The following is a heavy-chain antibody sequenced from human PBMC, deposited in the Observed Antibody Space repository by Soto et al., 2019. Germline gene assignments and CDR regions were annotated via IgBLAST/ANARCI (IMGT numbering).Heavy chain of an antibody. V-gene: IGHV3-23*01. J-gene: IGHJ6*02. CDR2: ISGSGGST. CDR1: GFTFSSYA. D-gene: IGHD5-18*01. Sequence: PGGSLRLSCAASGFTFSSYAMSWVRQAPGKGLEWVSAISGSGGSTYYADSVKGRFTISRDNSKNTLYLQMNSLRAEDTAVYYCVRYASITAMVTNYGMDVWGQGTTVTVSS. CDR3: VRYASITAMVTNYGMDV.